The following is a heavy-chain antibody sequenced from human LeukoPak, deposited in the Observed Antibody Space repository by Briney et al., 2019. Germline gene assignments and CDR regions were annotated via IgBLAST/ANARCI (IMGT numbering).Heavy chain of an antibody. CDR1: GYTFINSA. Sequence: GASVKVSCKASGYTFINSAIGWVRQAPGQGLEWMGWISPYNGYTKYAESLQGRVIMTTDTSTSTAYMELRSLRSDDTAMYYCARVGASYDGLIDYWGQGTRVTVSS. J-gene: IGHJ4*02. D-gene: IGHD1-26*01. CDR2: ISPYNGYT. CDR3: ARVGASYDGLIDY. V-gene: IGHV1-18*01.